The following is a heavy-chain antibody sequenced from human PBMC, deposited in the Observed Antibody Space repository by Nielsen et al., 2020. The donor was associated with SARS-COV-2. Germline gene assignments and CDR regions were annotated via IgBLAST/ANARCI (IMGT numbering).Heavy chain of an antibody. D-gene: IGHD1-26*01. V-gene: IGHV3-30*18. CDR2: ISYDGSNK. J-gene: IGHJ4*02. CDR1: GFTFSSYG. Sequence: GGSLRLSCAASGFTFSSYGMHWVRQAPGKGLEWVAVISYDGSNKYYADSVKGRFTISRDNSKNTLYLQMNSLRAEDTAVYYCAKEMVKWELEPNFDYWGQGTLVTVSS. CDR3: AKEMVKWELEPNFDY.